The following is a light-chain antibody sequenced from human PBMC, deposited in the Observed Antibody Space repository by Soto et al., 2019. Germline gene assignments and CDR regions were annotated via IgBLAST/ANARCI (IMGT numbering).Light chain of an antibody. J-gene: IGKJ1*01. CDR1: QSINSF. CDR2: GAS. V-gene: IGKV3-20*01. Sequence: EIVLTQSPCTLSLSPGEGATASSTPSQSINSFLAWYQQRRGQAPRLLIHGASNRATGIPDRFSGSGSGPDFTLTISRLETEDFAVYYCKQYGGSPRTFGKGTKVDIK. CDR3: KQYGGSPRT.